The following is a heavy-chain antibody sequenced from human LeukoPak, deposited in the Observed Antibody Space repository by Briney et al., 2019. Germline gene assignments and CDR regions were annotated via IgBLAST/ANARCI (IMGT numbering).Heavy chain of an antibody. J-gene: IGHJ4*02. D-gene: IGHD6-19*01. CDR3: ARTREQWQVLDY. Sequence: GGSLRLSCAASGFPVSSNYMNWVRQAPGKGLEWVSVIYSSGSTSYADSVKGRFTISRDNSKNMVYLQMNSLRDEDTAVYYCARTREQWQVLDYWGQGTLVTVSS. CDR2: IYSSGST. CDR1: GFPVSSNY. V-gene: IGHV3-66*03.